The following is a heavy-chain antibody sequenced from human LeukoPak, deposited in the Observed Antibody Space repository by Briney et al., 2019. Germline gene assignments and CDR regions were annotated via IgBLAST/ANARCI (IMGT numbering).Heavy chain of an antibody. CDR1: GFTLSSSE. D-gene: IGHD3/OR15-3a*01. CDR2: ISRSGSTI. Sequence: GGSLRLSCAASGFTLSSSEMNWVRQAPGKGLEWVSYISRSGSTIFYADSVKGRFTISRDNAKNSVSLQMNSLRAEDTAVFFCARPTWTNYMDVWGKGTAVTISS. J-gene: IGHJ6*03. V-gene: IGHV3-48*03. CDR3: ARPTWTNYMDV.